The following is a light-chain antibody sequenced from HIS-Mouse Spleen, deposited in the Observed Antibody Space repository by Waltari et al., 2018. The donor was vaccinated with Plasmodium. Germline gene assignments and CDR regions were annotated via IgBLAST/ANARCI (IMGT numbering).Light chain of an antibody. CDR2: AAS. J-gene: IGKJ1*01. Sequence: DIQMTQSPSSVSASVGARVTITCRASQGISSCLAWYQQKPGKAPNLLIYAASSLQSGVPSRFSGSGSGTDFTLTISSLQPEDFATYYCQQANSFPWTFGQGTKVEIK. V-gene: IGKV1-12*01. CDR3: QQANSFPWT. CDR1: QGISSC.